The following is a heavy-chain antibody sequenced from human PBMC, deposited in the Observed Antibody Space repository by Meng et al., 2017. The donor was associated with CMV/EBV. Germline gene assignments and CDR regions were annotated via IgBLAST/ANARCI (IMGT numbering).Heavy chain of an antibody. CDR2: IRYDGDNR. CDR3: AKDGSLGRKIVVPAVTPVCPDS. Sequence: GESLKISCVASGFTFSSYGMHWVRQAPGKGLEWVAFIRYDGDNRYYADSVKGRFTISRDNSKNTLYLQMNSLRAEDMAVYYCAKDGSLGRKIVVPAVTPVCPDSWGQGTLVTVSS. CDR1: GFTFSSYG. D-gene: IGHD2-2*02. V-gene: IGHV3-30*02. J-gene: IGHJ4*02.